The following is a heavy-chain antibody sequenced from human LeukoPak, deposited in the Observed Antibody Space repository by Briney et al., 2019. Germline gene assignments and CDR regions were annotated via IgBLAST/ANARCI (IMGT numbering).Heavy chain of an antibody. Sequence: ASVKVSCKASGYTFTSYGISWVRQAPGQGLEWMGWINPNSGGTNYAQKFQGRVTMTRDTSISTAYMELSRLRSDDTAVYYCARLKKGGSCLDYWGQGTLVTVSS. D-gene: IGHD2-15*01. CDR2: INPNSGGT. J-gene: IGHJ4*02. CDR1: GYTFTSYG. CDR3: ARLKKGGSCLDY. V-gene: IGHV1-2*02.